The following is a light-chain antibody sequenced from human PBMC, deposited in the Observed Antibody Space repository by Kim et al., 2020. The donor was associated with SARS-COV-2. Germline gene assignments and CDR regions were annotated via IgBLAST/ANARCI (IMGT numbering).Light chain of an antibody. V-gene: IGKV3-11*01. CDR1: QSVANY. CDR3: QQRSSWPRT. Sequence: DIVLTQSPATLSLSPGERATLSCRASQSVANYIAWYQQKPGQAPRLLIYDASTRAYGMPARFSGSGSGTDFTLTISSLEPEDFAVYYCQQRSSWPRTFVQGTKVDIK. CDR2: DAS. J-gene: IGKJ1*01.